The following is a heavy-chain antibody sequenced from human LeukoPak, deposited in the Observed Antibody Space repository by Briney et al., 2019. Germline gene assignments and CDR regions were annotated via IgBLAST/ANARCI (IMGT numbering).Heavy chain of an antibody. D-gene: IGHD1-26*01. CDR2: IYYSGST. V-gene: IGHV4-61*08. Sequence: SSETLSLTCTVSGGSISSGDYYWSWIRQPPGKGLEWIGYIYYSGSTNYNPSLKSRVTMSVDTSKNQFSLKLSSVTAADTAVYYCAADYSGNYHVEFDYWGQGTLVTVSS. CDR1: GGSISSGDYY. J-gene: IGHJ4*02. CDR3: AADYSGNYHVEFDY.